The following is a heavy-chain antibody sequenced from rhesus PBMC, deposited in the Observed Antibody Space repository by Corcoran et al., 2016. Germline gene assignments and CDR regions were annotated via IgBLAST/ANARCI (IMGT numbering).Heavy chain of an antibody. D-gene: IGHD6-31*01. CDR2: MNENADKT. CDR1: GASISHNW. J-gene: IGHJ4*01. V-gene: IGHV4-80*01. Sequence: QVQLQESGPGLVKPSATLSLTCGVSGASISHNWLRWIRQAPVVGLEWLGEMNENADKTYYNPSLKSRVTISKDTSTNQFSLKLNSLTAADTAVYFCARDVAGESTAWYFFDYWGQGVLVTVSS. CDR3: ARDVAGESTAWYFFDY.